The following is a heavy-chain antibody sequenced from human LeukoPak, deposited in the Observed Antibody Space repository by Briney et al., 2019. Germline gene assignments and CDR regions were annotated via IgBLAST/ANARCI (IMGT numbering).Heavy chain of an antibody. Sequence: DSVKGRFTISRDNSRNTLYLQMNSLRAEDTAIYYCSKDQSSGGAYSGVDVWGQGTTVTVSS. CDR3: SKDQSSGGAYSGVDV. J-gene: IGHJ6*02. V-gene: IGHV3-30*02. D-gene: IGHD6-6*01.